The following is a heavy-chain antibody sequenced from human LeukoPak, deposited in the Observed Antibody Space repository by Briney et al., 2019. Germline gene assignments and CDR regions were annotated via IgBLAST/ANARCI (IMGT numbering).Heavy chain of an antibody. CDR1: GFTFSSYE. Sequence: PGGSLGLSCAASGFTFSSYEMNWVRQAPGKGLEWVSYISSSGSTIYYADSVKGRFTISRDNAKNSLYLQMNSLRAEDTAVYYCARELFSNNRSAYGMDVWGQGTMVTVSS. V-gene: IGHV3-48*03. CDR3: ARELFSNNRSAYGMDV. D-gene: IGHD1/OR15-1a*01. CDR2: ISSSGSTI. J-gene: IGHJ6*02.